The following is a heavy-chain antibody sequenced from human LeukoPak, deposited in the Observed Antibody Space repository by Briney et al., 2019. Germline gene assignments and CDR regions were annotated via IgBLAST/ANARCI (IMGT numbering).Heavy chain of an antibody. J-gene: IGHJ6*02. CDR1: GFTFSSYA. CDR3: ARDFDWNDVYYGMDV. CDR2: ISYDGSNK. Sequence: PGGSLRLSYAASGFTFSSYAMHWVHQAPGKGLEWVAVISYDGSNKYYADSVKGRFTISRDNSKNTLYLQMNSLRAEDTAVYYCARDFDWNDVYYGMDVWGQGTTVTVSS. D-gene: IGHD1-1*01. V-gene: IGHV3-30*04.